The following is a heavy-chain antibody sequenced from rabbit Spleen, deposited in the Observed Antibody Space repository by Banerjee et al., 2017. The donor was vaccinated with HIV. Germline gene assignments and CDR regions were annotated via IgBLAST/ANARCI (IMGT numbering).Heavy chain of an antibody. CDR2: IDGGGSGDT. J-gene: IGHJ4*01. Sequence: QQQLEESGGDLVKPEGSLTLTCTASGFSFSGDYWICWVRQAPGKGLERIACIDGGGSGDTYYASWAKGRFTISKTSSTTVTLQTASLTAADTATYFCARDGAGGSYFALWGQGTLVTVS. V-gene: IGHV1S45*01. CDR3: ARDGAGGSYFAL. D-gene: IGHD8-1*01. CDR1: GFSFSGDYW.